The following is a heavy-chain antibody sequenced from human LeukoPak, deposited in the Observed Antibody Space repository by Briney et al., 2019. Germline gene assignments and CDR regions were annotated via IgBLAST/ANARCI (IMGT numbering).Heavy chain of an antibody. V-gene: IGHV1-18*01. CDR1: GYAFTSYG. D-gene: IGHD3-22*01. J-gene: IGHJ4*02. Sequence: ASVKVSCKASGYAFTSYGISWVRQAPGQGLEWMGWISAYNGNTHYAQKLQGRVTMTTDTSTSTVYMELRSLRSDDTAVYYCARGSPPRRNYDSRGYYSYYFDYWGQGTLVTVSS. CDR3: ARGSPPRRNYDSRGYYSYYFDY. CDR2: ISAYNGNT.